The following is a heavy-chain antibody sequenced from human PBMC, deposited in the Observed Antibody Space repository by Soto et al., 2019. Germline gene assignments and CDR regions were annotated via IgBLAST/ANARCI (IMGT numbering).Heavy chain of an antibody. J-gene: IGHJ5*02. Sequence: QVQLVQSGAEVKKPGSSVKVSCKASGGTFSRYAISWVRQAPGQGLEWMGGIIPIFGTASYAQKFQGRVTITADESTSTAYMELSSLRFEDTAVYYCARAIVGPTTTGWLDPWGQGTLVTVSS. V-gene: IGHV1-69*01. CDR2: IIPIFGTA. D-gene: IGHD1-26*01. CDR3: ARAIVGPTTTGWLDP. CDR1: GGTFSRYA.